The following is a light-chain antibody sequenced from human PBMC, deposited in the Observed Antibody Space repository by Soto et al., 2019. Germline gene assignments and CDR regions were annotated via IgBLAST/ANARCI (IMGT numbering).Light chain of an antibody. CDR3: QQSYSTPPRT. CDR1: QSISNY. Sequence: DIQMTQSPSTLSGSVGDRVTITCRASQSISNYVNWYQQKPGKAPKLLIYAASNLQSGVPSRFSGSGSGTDFTLTISSLQPEDFATYYCQQSYSTPPRTFGQGTKVDIK. V-gene: IGKV1-39*01. J-gene: IGKJ1*01. CDR2: AAS.